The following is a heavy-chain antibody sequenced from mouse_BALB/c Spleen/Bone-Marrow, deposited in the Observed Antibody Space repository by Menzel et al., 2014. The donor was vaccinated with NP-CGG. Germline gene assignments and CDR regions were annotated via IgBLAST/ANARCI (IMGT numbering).Heavy chain of an antibody. V-gene: IGHV5-4*02. J-gene: IGHJ1*01. D-gene: IGHD1-1*01. CDR2: ISDGGSYT. Sequence: DVQLVESGGGLVKPGGSLKLSCAASGFTFSDYYMYWVRQTPEKRLEWVATISDGGSYTYYPDSVKGRFTISRDNAKNNLYLQMTSLKSEDTAMYYCARDSYYYGSSYWYFDVWGAGTTVTVSS. CDR1: GFTFSDYY. CDR3: ARDSYYYGSSYWYFDV.